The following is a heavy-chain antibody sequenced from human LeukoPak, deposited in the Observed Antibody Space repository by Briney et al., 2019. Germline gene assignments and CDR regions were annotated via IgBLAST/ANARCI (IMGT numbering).Heavy chain of an antibody. D-gene: IGHD2-21*01. Sequence: SVNVSCKASGYTFTSYGISWVRQAPGQALEWMGLITPFNGNTNYAQKFQDRVTITRDRSMSTAYMELSNLRSEDTAMYYCATCGGDCLVGHRAKKDAFDIWGQGTMVTVSS. V-gene: IGHV1-45*02. CDR1: GYTFTSYG. J-gene: IGHJ3*02. CDR3: ATCGGDCLVGHRAKKDAFDI. CDR2: ITPFNGNT.